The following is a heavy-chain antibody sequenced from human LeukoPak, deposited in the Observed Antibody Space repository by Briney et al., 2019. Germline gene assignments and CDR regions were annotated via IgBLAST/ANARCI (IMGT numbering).Heavy chain of an antibody. CDR3: ARGAGGFGGWPRPFDY. J-gene: IGHJ4*02. CDR2: ISAYNDKT. Sequence: ASVKVSCKASGYTFTTYDINWVRQAPGQGLEWMGWISAYNDKTNYAQKFQGRVTMTTDTPTSTAYMELRSLRSDDTAVYYCARGAGGFGGWPRPFDYWGQGTLVTVSS. V-gene: IGHV1-18*01. D-gene: IGHD6-19*01. CDR1: GYTFTTYD.